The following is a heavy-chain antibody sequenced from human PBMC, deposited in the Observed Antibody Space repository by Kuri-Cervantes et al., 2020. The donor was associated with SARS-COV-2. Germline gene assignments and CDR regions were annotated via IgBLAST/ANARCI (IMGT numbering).Heavy chain of an antibody. V-gene: IGHV3-53*01. J-gene: IGHJ4*02. CDR2: IYSSGTT. CDR1: GFSVSSNF. CDR3: AKDPRTTVTTFLFDY. D-gene: IGHD4-17*01. Sequence: GESLKISCAAAGFSVSSNFMSRVRQAPGKGLEWVSIIYSSGTTYYADSVKGRFTISRDNSKNTLYLQMNSLRAEDTAVYYCAKDPRTTVTTFLFDYWGQGTLVTVSS.